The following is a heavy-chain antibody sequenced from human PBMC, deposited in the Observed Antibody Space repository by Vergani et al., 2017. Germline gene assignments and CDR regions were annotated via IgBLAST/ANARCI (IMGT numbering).Heavy chain of an antibody. V-gene: IGHV4-34*01. D-gene: IGHD6-6*01. Sequence: QVQLQQWGAGLLKPSETLSLTCAVYGGSFSGYYWSWIRQPPGKGLEWIGEINHSGSTNYNPSLKSRVTISVDTFKNQFSLKLSSVTAADTAVYYCARGRCIAARPPSSRSCYYYYYMDVWGKGTTVTVSS. J-gene: IGHJ6*03. CDR2: INHSGST. CDR1: GGSFSGYY. CDR3: ARGRCIAARPPSSRSCYYYYYMDV.